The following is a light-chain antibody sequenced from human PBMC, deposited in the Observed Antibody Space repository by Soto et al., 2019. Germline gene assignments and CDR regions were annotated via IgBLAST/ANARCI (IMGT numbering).Light chain of an antibody. V-gene: IGKV3-11*01. CDR3: QQRSNWPST. CDR2: DAS. J-gene: IGKJ4*01. Sequence: EIVLTQSPATLSLSPGERATLSCRASQSVSGYLAWYQQKPGQAPRLLMYDASNRATGIPARFSGSGSGTDFTRTISILEPEDFAVYYCQQRSNWPSTFGGGTKVEIK. CDR1: QSVSGY.